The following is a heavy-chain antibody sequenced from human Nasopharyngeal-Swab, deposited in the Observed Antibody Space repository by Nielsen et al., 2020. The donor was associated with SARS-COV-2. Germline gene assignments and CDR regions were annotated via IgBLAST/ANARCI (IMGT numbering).Heavy chain of an antibody. J-gene: IGHJ3*02. Sequence: GESLKISCAASGFTFSSYAMSWVRQAPGKGLEWVSAISGSGGSTYYADSVKGRFTISRDNSKNTLYLQMNSLRAEDTAVYYCAKDLGGYDQEGVFDIWGQGTMVTVSS. D-gene: IGHD5-12*01. CDR1: GFTFSSYA. CDR2: ISGSGGST. V-gene: IGHV3-23*01. CDR3: AKDLGGYDQEGVFDI.